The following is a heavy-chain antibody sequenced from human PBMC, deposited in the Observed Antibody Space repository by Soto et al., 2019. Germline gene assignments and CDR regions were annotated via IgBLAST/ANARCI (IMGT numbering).Heavy chain of an antibody. Sequence: SVKVSCKASGFTFTSSAVQWVRQARGQRLEWIGWIVVGSGNTNYAQKFQERVTITRDMSTSTAYMELSSLRSEDTAVYYCAALLKQDDYDSSGTPDGVDIWGQWTMVT. CDR3: AALLKQDDYDSSGTPDGVDI. CDR1: GFTFTSSA. J-gene: IGHJ3*02. CDR2: IVVGSGNT. D-gene: IGHD3-22*01. V-gene: IGHV1-58*01.